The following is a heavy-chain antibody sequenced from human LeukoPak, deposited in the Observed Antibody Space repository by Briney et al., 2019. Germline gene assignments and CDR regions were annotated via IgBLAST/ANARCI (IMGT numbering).Heavy chain of an antibody. CDR1: GGSISSSSYY. Sequence: SETLSLTCTVSGGSISSSSYYWGWIRQPPGKGLEWIGSIYYSGSTYYNPSLKSRVTISVDTSKNQFSLKLSSVTAADTAVYYCARGRHFRYYYYMDVWGKGTTVTVSS. J-gene: IGHJ6*03. CDR2: IYYSGST. D-gene: IGHD3-3*02. CDR3: ARGRHFRYYYYMDV. V-gene: IGHV4-39*07.